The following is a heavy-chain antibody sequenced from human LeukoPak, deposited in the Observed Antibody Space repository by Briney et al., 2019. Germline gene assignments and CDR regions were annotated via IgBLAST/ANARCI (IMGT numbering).Heavy chain of an antibody. D-gene: IGHD2-21*01. CDR3: TTDILGDPQDDY. CDR2: IKSKTDGGTT. Sequence: PGGSLRLSCAASGFTFSNAWMSWVRQAPGKGLEWVGRIKSKTDGGTTDHAAPVKGRFTVSRDDSKNTLYLQMNSLKTEDIAVYYCTTDILGDPQDDYWGQGTLVTVSS. J-gene: IGHJ4*02. CDR1: GFTFSNAW. V-gene: IGHV3-15*01.